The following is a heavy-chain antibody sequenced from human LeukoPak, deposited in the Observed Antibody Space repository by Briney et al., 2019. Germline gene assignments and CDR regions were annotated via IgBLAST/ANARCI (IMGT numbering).Heavy chain of an antibody. Sequence: SLTLSLMCTVSSRPNRSYYWSWIRQPPRKGRVWMVDIYYSGSTNYNPSLKSRVTISVDTSKNQFSLKLSSVTAADTAVYYCARSYDYVWGSYRPLAFDIWGQGTMVTVSS. CDR1: SRPNRSYY. D-gene: IGHD3-16*02. J-gene: IGHJ3*02. V-gene: IGHV4-59*08. CDR3: ARSYDYVWGSYRPLAFDI. CDR2: IYYSGST.